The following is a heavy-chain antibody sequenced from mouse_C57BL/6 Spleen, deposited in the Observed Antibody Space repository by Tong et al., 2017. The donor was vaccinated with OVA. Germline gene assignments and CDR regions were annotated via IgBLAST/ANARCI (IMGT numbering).Heavy chain of an antibody. CDR3: ARGVLIFYAMDY. CDR2: ISSGGSYT. CDR1: GFTFSSYG. V-gene: IGHV5-6*01. Sequence: EVQLQESGGGLVKPGGSLKLSCAASGFTFSSYGMSWVRQTPDKRLEWVATISSGGSYTYYPDSVKGRFTISRDNAKNTLFLQKTSLRSEDTAMYYCARGVLIFYAMDYWGQGTSVTVS. J-gene: IGHJ4*01. D-gene: IGHD1-1*01.